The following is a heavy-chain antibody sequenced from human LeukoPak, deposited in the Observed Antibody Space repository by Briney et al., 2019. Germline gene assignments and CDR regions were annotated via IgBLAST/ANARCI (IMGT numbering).Heavy chain of an antibody. CDR3: ARGPVLRYFDWLSPSR. D-gene: IGHD3-9*01. CDR2: INHSGST. V-gene: IGHV4-34*01. CDR1: GFTFSSYA. Sequence: GSLRLSCAASGFTFSSYAMSWVRQPPGKGLEWIGEINHSGSTNYNPSLKSRVTISVDTSKNQFSLKLSSVTAADTAVYYCARGPVLRYFDWLSPSRWGQGTLVTVSS. J-gene: IGHJ4*02.